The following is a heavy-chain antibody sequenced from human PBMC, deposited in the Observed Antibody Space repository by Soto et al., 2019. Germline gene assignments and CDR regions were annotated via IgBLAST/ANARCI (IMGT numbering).Heavy chain of an antibody. CDR2: INRDGSKK. Sequence: EVQLEESGGDLVQPGGSLRLSCAASGLTLSAYWMTWVRQAPGKGLEWVANINRDGSKKSYLDSVRGRFTISRDNVGNSLYLHMDSLRADDTALYYCERDVSPGSSGLYLDAFDIWGQGTMVTVSS. V-gene: IGHV3-7*05. D-gene: IGHD6-25*01. J-gene: IGHJ3*02. CDR1: GLTLSAYW. CDR3: ERDVSPGSSGLYLDAFDI.